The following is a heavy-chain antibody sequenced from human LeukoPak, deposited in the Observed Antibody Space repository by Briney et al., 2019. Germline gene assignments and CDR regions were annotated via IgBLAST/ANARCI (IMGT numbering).Heavy chain of an antibody. Sequence: GGSLRLSCAASGFTFSSYSMNWVRQAPGKGLEWVSSISSSSSYIYYADSVKGRFTTSRDNAKNSLYQQMNSLRAEDTAVYYCASLNGSGRDWGQGTLVTVSS. D-gene: IGHD3-10*01. CDR2: ISSSSSYI. CDR3: ASLNGSGRD. J-gene: IGHJ4*02. CDR1: GFTFSSYS. V-gene: IGHV3-21*01.